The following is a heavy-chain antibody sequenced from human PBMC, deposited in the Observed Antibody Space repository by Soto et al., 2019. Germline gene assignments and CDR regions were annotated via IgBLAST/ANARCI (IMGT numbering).Heavy chain of an antibody. V-gene: IGHV4-31*03. CDR3: ARAGHSGSAEGATWFDP. J-gene: IGHJ5*02. CDR1: GGSISRGGYY. Sequence: PSETLSLTCTVSGGSISRGGYYWSWIRQHPGKGLEWIGYIYYSGSTYFNPSLKSRLIISVDTSKNQFSLQLSSVTAAATADYYCARAGHSGSAEGATWFDPWGPGTLVTVSS. CDR2: IYYSGST. D-gene: IGHD6-6*01.